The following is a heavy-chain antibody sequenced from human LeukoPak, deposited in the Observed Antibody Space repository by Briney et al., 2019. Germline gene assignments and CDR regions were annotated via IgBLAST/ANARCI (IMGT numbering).Heavy chain of an antibody. CDR2: IGGSGTRT. J-gene: IGHJ6*03. D-gene: IGHD3-16*01. Sequence: GGSLRLSCTASGFTFSTSSMNWVRQAPGKGLEWVSGIGGSGTRTYYADSVKGRFTISRDNSKNTLYLQMNSLRAEDTAVYYCAREGLGGYYYVDVWGKGTTVTISS. V-gene: IGHV3-23*01. CDR1: GFTFSTSS. CDR3: AREGLGGYYYVDV.